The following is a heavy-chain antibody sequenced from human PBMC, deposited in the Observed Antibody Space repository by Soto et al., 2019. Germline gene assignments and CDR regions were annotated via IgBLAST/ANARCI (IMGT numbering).Heavy chain of an antibody. CDR2: IYHSGST. CDR3: AAGGGLPRYY. D-gene: IGHD1-26*01. Sequence: QLQLQESGSGLVKPSQTLSLTCAVSVGSLSSGGYSSSWIRQPPGNGLDWIGYIYHSGSTYYNPSLTGSVTISVVRSKHQFSLKLSSVTAADTAVYYCAAGGGLPRYYWGQGTLVTVSS. V-gene: IGHV4-30-2*01. CDR1: VGSLSSGGYS. J-gene: IGHJ4*02.